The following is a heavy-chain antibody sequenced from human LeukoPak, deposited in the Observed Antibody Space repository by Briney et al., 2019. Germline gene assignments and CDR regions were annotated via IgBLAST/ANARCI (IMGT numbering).Heavy chain of an antibody. J-gene: IGHJ6*02. CDR3: ARVGIVVVPAAIATEGYYYYGMDV. CDR2: INHSGST. CDR1: GGSISSGGYY. D-gene: IGHD2-2*02. V-gene: IGHV4-31*03. Sequence: PSQTLSLTCTVSGGSISSGGYYWSWIRQHPGKGLEWIGEINHSGSTNYNPSLKSRVTISVDTSKNQFSLKLSSVTAADTAVYYCARVGIVVVPAAIATEGYYYYGMDVWGQGTTVTVSS.